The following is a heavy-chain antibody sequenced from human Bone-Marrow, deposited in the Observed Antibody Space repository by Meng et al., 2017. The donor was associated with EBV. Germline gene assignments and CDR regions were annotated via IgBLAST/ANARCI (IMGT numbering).Heavy chain of an antibody. V-gene: IGHV1-69*01. CDR2: LIPMSGAP. CDR1: GGTFNSDA. D-gene: IGHD3-10*01. CDR3: ASESGRGFTPDY. Sequence: QVQGVWSGVEVMKPGYLVKVSCWTCGGTFNSDAVSWVRQAPGQGLEWMGGLIPMSGAPHYAQKFQGRVTITADESTSTHYMDLSNLRSDDTAMYYCASESGRGFTPDYWGQGTLVTVSS. J-gene: IGHJ4*02.